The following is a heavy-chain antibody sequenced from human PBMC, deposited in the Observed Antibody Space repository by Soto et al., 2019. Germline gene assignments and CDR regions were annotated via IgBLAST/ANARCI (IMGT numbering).Heavy chain of an antibody. V-gene: IGHV3-23*01. CDR1: GIIFSSYA. CDR3: ARYGRLGRGAQNSFDY. CDR2: ISGSDGSA. D-gene: IGHD1-26*01. J-gene: IGHJ4*02. Sequence: GGSLRLSCAASGIIFSSYAMSWVRQAPGKGLEWVSTISGSDGSAYYADSVKGRFTISRDNSKNTLYLQMNSLRVDDTAVYYCARYGRLGRGAQNSFDYWGQGTLVTVSS.